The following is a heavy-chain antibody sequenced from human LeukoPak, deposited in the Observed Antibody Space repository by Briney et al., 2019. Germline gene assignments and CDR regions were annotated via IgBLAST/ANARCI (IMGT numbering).Heavy chain of an antibody. Sequence: PSETLSLTCSVSGGSISSYYLSWIRQPAGKGLEWIGRIYSRGTTYNPSLKDRVTMSADTSRNHVSLTLNSVTAADTAVYYCARDSGTTGEVRFDPWGQGTLVTVSS. CDR3: ARDSGTTGEVRFDP. J-gene: IGHJ5*02. CDR2: IYSRGT. D-gene: IGHD3-10*01. CDR1: GGSISSYY. V-gene: IGHV4-4*07.